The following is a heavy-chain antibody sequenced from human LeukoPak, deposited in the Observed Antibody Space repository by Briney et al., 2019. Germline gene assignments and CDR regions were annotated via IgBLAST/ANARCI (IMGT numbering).Heavy chain of an antibody. J-gene: IGHJ6*03. CDR3: ARHFGSKGYYFYYYMDV. V-gene: IGHV4-39*01. CDR2: IYYGGST. Sequence: SKTLSLTCTVSGGSISSSSYYWGWIRQPPGKGLEWIGSIYYGGSTYYNPSLKSRVTISVDTSKNQFSLKLSSVTAADTAVYYCARHFGSKGYYFYYYMDVWGKGTTVTVSS. CDR1: GGSISSSSYY. D-gene: IGHD4-11*01.